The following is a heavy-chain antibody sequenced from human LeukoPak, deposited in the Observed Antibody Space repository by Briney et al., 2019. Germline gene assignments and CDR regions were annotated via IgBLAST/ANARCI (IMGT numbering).Heavy chain of an antibody. CDR1: GFTFSSYA. Sequence: PGGSLRLSCAASGFTFSSYAMSWVRQAPVKGLEWVSGISGSGGSTYYADSVKGRFTISRDNSKNTLYMQMNSLRAEDTAVYYCAKNYDYVWGSYSLGYYFDYWGQGTLVTVSS. CDR2: ISGSGGST. CDR3: AKNYDYVWGSYSLGYYFDY. J-gene: IGHJ4*02. V-gene: IGHV3-23*01. D-gene: IGHD3-16*01.